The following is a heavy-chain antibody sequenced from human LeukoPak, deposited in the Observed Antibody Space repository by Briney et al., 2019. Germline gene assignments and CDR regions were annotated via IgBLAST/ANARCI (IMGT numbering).Heavy chain of an antibody. V-gene: IGHV4-34*01. J-gene: IGHJ4*02. CDR2: INHSGST. D-gene: IGHD3-10*01. CDR3: ARVSYYGSGNDY. CDR1: GGSFSGYY. Sequence: SETLSLTCAVYGGSFSGYYWSWIRQPPGKGLEWIGEINHSGSTNYNPSLKSRVTISVDTSKNQFSLKLSSVTAADTAVYYCARVSYYGSGNDYWGQGTLVTVSS.